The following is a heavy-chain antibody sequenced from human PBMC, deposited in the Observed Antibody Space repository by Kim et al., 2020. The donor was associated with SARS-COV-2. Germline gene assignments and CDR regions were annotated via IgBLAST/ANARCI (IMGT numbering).Heavy chain of an antibody. CDR3: ASDHSYGTPSSFDY. CDR2: ISRSSSYI. D-gene: IGHD4-17*01. V-gene: IGHV3-21*01. CDR1: GFTFSSYS. Sequence: GGSLRLSCAASGFTFSSYSMNWVRQAPGKGLEWVSSISRSSSYIYYADSVKGRFTISRDNAKNSLYLQMNSLRAEDTAVYYCASDHSYGTPSSFDYWGQGTLVTVSS. J-gene: IGHJ4*02.